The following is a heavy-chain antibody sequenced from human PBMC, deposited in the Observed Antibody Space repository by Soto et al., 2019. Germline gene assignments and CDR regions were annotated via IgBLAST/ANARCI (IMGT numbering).Heavy chain of an antibody. V-gene: IGHV1-46*01. Sequence: GASVKVSSKASGYTFTSYYIHWVRQAPEQGLEWMGIINPSGGSTSYAQKFQGRVTMTRDTSTSTVYMELSSLRSEDTAVYYCAFGGMVRGPPGYFDYCGQGPLVTVSS. CDR1: GYTFTSYY. J-gene: IGHJ4*02. CDR2: INPSGGST. D-gene: IGHD3-10*01. CDR3: AFGGMVRGPPGYFDY.